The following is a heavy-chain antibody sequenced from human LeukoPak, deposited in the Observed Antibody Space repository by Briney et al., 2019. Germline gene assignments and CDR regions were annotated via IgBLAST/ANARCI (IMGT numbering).Heavy chain of an antibody. Sequence: GGSLRLSCAASGFTVSSNYMSWVRQAPGKGLEWVSVIYSGGSTYYADSVKGRFTISRDNSKNTLYLQMNSLRAEDTAVYYCARGGPMVRGVHYQYYFDYWGQGTLVTVSS. D-gene: IGHD3-10*01. CDR3: ARGGPMVRGVHYQYYFDY. V-gene: IGHV3-66*01. CDR2: IYSGGST. J-gene: IGHJ4*02. CDR1: GFTVSSNY.